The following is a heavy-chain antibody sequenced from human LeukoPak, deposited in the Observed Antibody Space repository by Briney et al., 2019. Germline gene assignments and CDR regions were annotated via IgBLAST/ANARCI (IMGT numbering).Heavy chain of an antibody. D-gene: IGHD6-13*01. CDR2: IKQDGSEK. Sequence: QTGGSLRLSCAASGFTFSSYWKSWVRQAPGKGLEWVANIKQDGSEKYYVDSVKGRFTISGDNAKNSLYLQMNSLRAEDTAVYYCARDLGAAAAGSIAFDIWGQGTMVTVSS. V-gene: IGHV3-7*01. CDR3: ARDLGAAAAGSIAFDI. CDR1: GFTFSSYW. J-gene: IGHJ3*02.